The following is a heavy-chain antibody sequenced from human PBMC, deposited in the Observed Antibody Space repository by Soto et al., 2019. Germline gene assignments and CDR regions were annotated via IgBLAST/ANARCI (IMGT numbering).Heavy chain of an antibody. J-gene: IGHJ4*02. CDR1: GFTFSSYG. D-gene: IGHD3-10*01. CDR3: AKAGGGFGDFVHH. Sequence: QVQLVESGGSVVQPGRSLRLSCAASGFTFSSYGMHWVRQAPGKGLEWVTGILYDGSDKYYADSVKGRLTISRENSKSTLYLQMNSLRTEDSAVYYCAKAGGGFGDFVHHWGQGTPVTVSS. V-gene: IGHV3-30*18. CDR2: ILYDGSDK.